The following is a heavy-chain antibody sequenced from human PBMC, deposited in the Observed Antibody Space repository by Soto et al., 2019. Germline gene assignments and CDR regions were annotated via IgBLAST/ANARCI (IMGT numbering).Heavy chain of an antibody. CDR3: AREDRGAIHPYCYDMDV. CDR2: INHRETT. Sequence: QVHLEESGPGLVKPSGTLSLTCAVSSGSISSSDWWTWVRQPPGKGLEWIGEINHRETTNYNPSLKSRAIISVDKSQNQFSLRLTSVTAADTDVYYCAREDRGAIHPYCYDMDVWGKGATVTVSS. D-gene: IGHD3-10*01. V-gene: IGHV4-4*02. J-gene: IGHJ6*03. CDR1: SGSISSSDW.